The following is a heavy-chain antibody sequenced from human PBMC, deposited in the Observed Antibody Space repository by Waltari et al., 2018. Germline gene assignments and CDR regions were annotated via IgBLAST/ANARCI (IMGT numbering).Heavy chain of an antibody. D-gene: IGHD2-21*02. CDR2: IYYSGST. CDR1: GGSISSYY. J-gene: IGHJ3*02. V-gene: IGHV4-59*01. Sequence: QVQLQESGPGLVKPSETLSLTCTVSGGSISSYYWSWIRQPPGKGLEWIGYIYYSGSTNYNPALKSRVTISVDKAKNQFSLKLSSVTAADTAVYYCASWSGGDYAYGFDSWGQGKMVTVSS. CDR3: ASWSGGDYAYGFDS.